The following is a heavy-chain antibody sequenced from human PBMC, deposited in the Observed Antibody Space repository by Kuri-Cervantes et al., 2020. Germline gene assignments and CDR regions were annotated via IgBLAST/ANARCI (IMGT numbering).Heavy chain of an antibody. D-gene: IGHD6-6*01. V-gene: IGHV3-23*01. Sequence: GGSLRLSCAASGFTFSSYAMSWVRQAPGKGLEWVSAISGSGGSTYYADSVKGRFTISRDNSKNTLYLQTNSLRAEDTAVYYCAKGTTTSIAARLGYYYYMDVWGKGTTVTVSS. J-gene: IGHJ6*03. CDR2: ISGSGGST. CDR3: AKGTTTSIAARLGYYYYMDV. CDR1: GFTFSSYA.